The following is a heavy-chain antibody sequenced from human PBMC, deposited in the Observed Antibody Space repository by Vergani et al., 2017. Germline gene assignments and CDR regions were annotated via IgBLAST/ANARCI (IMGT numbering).Heavy chain of an antibody. D-gene: IGHD6-13*01. CDR3: ARVGSSWYNGDYYYGMDV. V-gene: IGHV1-18*01. J-gene: IGHJ6*02. CDR1: GYTFTSYG. Sequence: QVQLVQSGAEVKKPGASVKVSCKASGYTFTSYGISSVRQAPGQGLEWMRWISAYNGNTNYAQKLQGRVTMTTDTSTSTAYMELRSLRSDDTAVYYCARVGSSWYNGDYYYGMDVWGQGTTVTVSS. CDR2: ISAYNGNT.